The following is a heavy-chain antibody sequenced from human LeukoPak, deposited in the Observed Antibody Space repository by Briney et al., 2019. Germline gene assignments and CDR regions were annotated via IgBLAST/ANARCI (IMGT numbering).Heavy chain of an antibody. V-gene: IGHV4-59*01. J-gene: IGHJ4*02. CDR3: AREPLGDYGGNSGFDY. CDR2: IYYSGGT. D-gene: IGHD4-23*01. Sequence: SETLSLTCTVSSSSISNYYWNWIRQPPGKGLEWIGYIYYSGGTNYNPSLKGRLTISVDTSKNQFSLKLTSVTAADTAVYYCAREPLGDYGGNSGFDYWGQGSLVTVSS. CDR1: SSSISNYY.